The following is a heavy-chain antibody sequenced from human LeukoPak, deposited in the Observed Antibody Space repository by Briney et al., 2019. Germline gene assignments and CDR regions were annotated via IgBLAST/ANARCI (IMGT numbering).Heavy chain of an antibody. CDR1: GGSISSSSYY. Sequence: SETLCLTCTVSGGSISSSSYYWGWIRQPPGKGLEWIGSIYYSGSTYYNPSLKSRVTISVDTSKNQFSLKLSSVTAADTAVYYCARVGMWRRGVDYWGQGTLVTVSS. CDR3: ARVGMWRRGVDY. D-gene: IGHD7-27*01. J-gene: IGHJ4*02. CDR2: IYYSGST. V-gene: IGHV4-39*07.